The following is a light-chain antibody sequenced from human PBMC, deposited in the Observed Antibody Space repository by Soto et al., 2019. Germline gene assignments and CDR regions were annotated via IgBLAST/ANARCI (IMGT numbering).Light chain of an antibody. Sequence: QSALTQPASVSGSPGQSITISCTGTSNDVGGYNYVSWYQQHPGKAPKLMIYDVSNRPSGVSNRFSGSKSANTASLTISGLQTEDESDYYCRSYTGSSTYVSGTGTKVTVL. J-gene: IGLJ1*01. CDR2: DVS. CDR1: SNDVGGYNY. V-gene: IGLV2-14*03. CDR3: RSYTGSSTYV.